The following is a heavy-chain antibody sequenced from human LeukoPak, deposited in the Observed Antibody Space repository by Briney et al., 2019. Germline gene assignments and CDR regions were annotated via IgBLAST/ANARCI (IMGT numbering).Heavy chain of an antibody. Sequence: LGGSLRLSCAASGFTVSNNDMSWVRQAPGKGLEWVSGIYIGGRTISVDSVRGRFTISRDNSKNTLYLQMNSLRAEDTALYYCARGAGAYKHYAMDVWGQGTTVAVSS. CDR3: ARGAGAYKHYAMDV. V-gene: IGHV3-66*01. D-gene: IGHD6-19*01. CDR2: IYIGGRT. CDR1: GFTVSNND. J-gene: IGHJ6*02.